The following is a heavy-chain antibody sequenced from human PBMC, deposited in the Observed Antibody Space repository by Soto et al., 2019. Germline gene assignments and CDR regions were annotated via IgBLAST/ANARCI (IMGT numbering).Heavy chain of an antibody. Sequence: QVNLVQSGAEVKKPGASVKVSCKASGYNFNGYYIHWVRQGPGQGLEWWGWMNPNTGGENYAQKFQRKVIMTTDTSISTAYLELRSLTSDDTAVYYCAKVISTIGSKQWLAQTKHQALDYWGQGTLVTVSS. CDR3: AKVISTIGSKQWLAQTKHQALDY. V-gene: IGHV1-2*02. J-gene: IGHJ4*02. CDR1: GYNFNGYY. CDR2: MNPNTGGE. D-gene: IGHD6-19*01.